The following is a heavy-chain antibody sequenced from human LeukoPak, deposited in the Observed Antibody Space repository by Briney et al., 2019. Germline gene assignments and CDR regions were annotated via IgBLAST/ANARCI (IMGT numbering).Heavy chain of an antibody. Sequence: SETLSLTCTVSGYSISSGYYWGWIRQPPGKGLEWIGSIYHSGSTYYNPSLKSRFTISVDTSKNQFSLKLSSVTAADTAVYYCARDGNPITMVRGVIATHYWGQGTLVTVSS. CDR2: IYHSGST. J-gene: IGHJ4*02. V-gene: IGHV4-38-2*02. D-gene: IGHD3-10*01. CDR1: GYSISSGYY. CDR3: ARDGNPITMVRGVIATHY.